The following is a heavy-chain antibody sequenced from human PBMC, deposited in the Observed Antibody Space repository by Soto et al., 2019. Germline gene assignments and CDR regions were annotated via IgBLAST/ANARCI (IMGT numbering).Heavy chain of an antibody. V-gene: IGHV4-39*01. D-gene: IGHD3-3*01. CDR1: GGSISSSSYY. Sequence: PSETLSLTCTVSGGSISSSSYYWGWIRQPPGKGLEWIGSIYYSGSTYYNPSLKSRVTISVDTSKNQFSLKLSSVTAADTAVYYCSRRHGFWSGSGYYFEYWGQGNLVTVSS. CDR3: SRRHGFWSGSGYYFEY. CDR2: IYYSGST. J-gene: IGHJ4*02.